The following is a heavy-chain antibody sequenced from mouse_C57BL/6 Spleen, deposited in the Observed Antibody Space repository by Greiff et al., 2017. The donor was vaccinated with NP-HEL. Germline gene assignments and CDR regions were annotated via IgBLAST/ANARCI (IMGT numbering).Heavy chain of an antibody. V-gene: IGHV1-81*01. D-gene: IGHD4-1*01. Sequence: VKLQESGAELARPGASVKLSCKASGYTFTSYGISWVKQRTGQGLEWIGEIYPRSGNTYYNEKFKGKATLTADKSSSTAYMELRSLTSEDSAVYFCARDGRANWALDYWGQGTTLTVSS. CDR3: ARDGRANWALDY. J-gene: IGHJ2*01. CDR1: GYTFTSYG. CDR2: IYPRSGNT.